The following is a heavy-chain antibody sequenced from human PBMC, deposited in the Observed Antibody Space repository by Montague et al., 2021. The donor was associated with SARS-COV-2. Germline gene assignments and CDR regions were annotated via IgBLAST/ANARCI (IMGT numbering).Heavy chain of an antibody. CDR2: INHRGST. D-gene: IGHD3-22*01. J-gene: IGHJ4*02. CDR3: ARGRQHINMVVVVVTGGEYYFDF. V-gene: IGHV4-34*01. CDR1: DGSFSDYS. Sequence: SETRSLTCAVYDGSFSDYSWTWIRQPPGKGLEWIGEINHRGSTNYNPSLKGRVPISVDTSKNQFSLKMTSVTAADTAVYYCARGRQHINMVVVVVTGGEYYFDFWGQGTLVAVSS.